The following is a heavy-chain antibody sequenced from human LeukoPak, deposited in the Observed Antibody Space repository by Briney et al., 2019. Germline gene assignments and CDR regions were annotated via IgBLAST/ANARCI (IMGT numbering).Heavy chain of an antibody. CDR1: GGSISSGGYY. Sequence: SQTLFLTCTVSGGSISSGGYYWSWIRQHPGKGLEWIGYIYYSGSTYYNPSLKSRVTISVDTSKNQFSLKLSSVTAAGTAVYYCARGSSSSWFDPWGQGTLVTVSS. CDR2: IYYSGST. V-gene: IGHV4-31*03. CDR3: ARGSSSSWFDP. D-gene: IGHD6-6*01. J-gene: IGHJ5*02.